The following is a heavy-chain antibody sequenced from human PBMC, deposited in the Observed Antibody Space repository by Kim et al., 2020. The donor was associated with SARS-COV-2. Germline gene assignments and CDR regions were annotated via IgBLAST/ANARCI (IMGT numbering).Heavy chain of an antibody. CDR2: INHSGST. D-gene: IGHD3-3*01. J-gene: IGHJ6*02. V-gene: IGHV4-34*01. Sequence: SETLSLTCAVYGGSFSGYYWSWIRQPPGKGLEWIGEINHSGSTNLNPSLKSRVTISVDTLKNWFSLRLSSVTAADTAVYYCARGRAGVVPSPILGIGPYYHYYAMDVWGRGTTVTVSS. CDR1: GGSFSGYY. CDR3: ARGRAGVVPSPILGIGPYYHYYAMDV.